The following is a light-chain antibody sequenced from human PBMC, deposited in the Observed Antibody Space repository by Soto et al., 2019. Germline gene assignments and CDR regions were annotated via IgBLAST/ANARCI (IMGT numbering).Light chain of an antibody. CDR3: VLYMGSGISI. Sequence: QTVVTQEPSFSVSPGGTVTLTCGLRSGSVSTSYYPSWYQQTPGQAPRTLIYNTKTRSSGVPDRFSGSILGNKAALTITGAQAEDESDYYCVLYMGSGISIFGGGTQLTVL. V-gene: IGLV8-61*01. J-gene: IGLJ2*01. CDR2: NTK. CDR1: SGSVSTSYY.